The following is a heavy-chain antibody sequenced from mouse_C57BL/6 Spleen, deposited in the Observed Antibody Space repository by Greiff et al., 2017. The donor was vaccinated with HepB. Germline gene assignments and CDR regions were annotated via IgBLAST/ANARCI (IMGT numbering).Heavy chain of an antibody. CDR1: GYTFTSYG. D-gene: IGHD1-1*01. V-gene: IGHV1-81*01. J-gene: IGHJ1*03. CDR3: ARPSYYGSRDWYFDV. CDR2: IYPRSGNT. Sequence: VKLMESGAELARPGASVKLSCKASGYTFTSYGISWVKQRTGQGLEWIGEIYPRSGNTYYNEKFKGKATLTADKSSSTAYMELRSLTSEDSAVYFCARPSYYGSRDWYFDVWGTGTTVTVSS.